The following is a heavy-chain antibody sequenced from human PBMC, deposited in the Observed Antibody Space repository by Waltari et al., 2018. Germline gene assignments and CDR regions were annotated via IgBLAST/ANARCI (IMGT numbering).Heavy chain of an antibody. V-gene: IGHV3-7*01. CDR1: GFRFSCYW. D-gene: IGHD2-8*02. CDR2: IKEDGSAK. Sequence: EVQLVESGGDLVQPGGSLRLSCTASGFRFSCYWMSWVRQAPGKGPEWVTNIKEDGSAKYYVDSVKGRFTISRDNAKNSLYLQMNNLRVEDTALYYCVGTPHWYYFDYWGPGTLVTVSS. J-gene: IGHJ4*02. CDR3: VGTPHWYYFDY.